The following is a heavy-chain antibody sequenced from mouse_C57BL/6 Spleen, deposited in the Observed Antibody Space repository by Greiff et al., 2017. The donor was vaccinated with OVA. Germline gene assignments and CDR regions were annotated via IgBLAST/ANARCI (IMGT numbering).Heavy chain of an antibody. CDR2: IDPSDSDT. Sequence: QVQLQQPGAELVRPGSSVKLSCKASGYTFTSYWMHWVKQRPIQGLEWIGNIDPSDSDTHYNQKFKDKATLTVDKSSSTAYMQLSSLTSEDSAVYYCASGDFAYWGQGTLVTVSA. CDR1: GYTFTSYW. J-gene: IGHJ3*01. D-gene: IGHD3-3*01. CDR3: ASGDFAY. V-gene: IGHV1-52*01.